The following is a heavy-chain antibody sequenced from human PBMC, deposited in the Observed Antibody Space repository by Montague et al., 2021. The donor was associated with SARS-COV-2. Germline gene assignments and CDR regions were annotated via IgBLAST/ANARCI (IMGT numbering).Heavy chain of an antibody. Sequence: SETLSLTCAVFNGSFSSFYWNWTRQPPGKGLEWIGEISHGGSTYXXSSLKSRVTISVDTSKNQFSLNLRSVTAADTAVYYCARGRVVVVPAAMGLLRELYYYYYMDVWGKGTTGTVSS. CDR3: ARGRVVVVPAAMGLLRELYYYYYMDV. CDR2: ISHGGST. CDR1: NGSFSSFY. D-gene: IGHD2-2*01. V-gene: IGHV4-34*01. J-gene: IGHJ6*03.